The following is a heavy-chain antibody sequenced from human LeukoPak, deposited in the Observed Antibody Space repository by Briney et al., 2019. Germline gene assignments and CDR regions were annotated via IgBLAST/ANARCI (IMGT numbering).Heavy chain of an antibody. Sequence: SETLSLTCTVSGDSINSGSYFWGWIRQPPGKGLEWIVSLYSSGSTYYNPSLQSRVTLFVDTSKNQFSLKLSSVTAADTAVYYCARLGYSNYRVIWFDPWGQGTLVTVSS. J-gene: IGHJ5*02. CDR2: LYSSGST. CDR3: ARLGYSNYRVIWFDP. CDR1: GDSINSGSYF. D-gene: IGHD4-11*01. V-gene: IGHV4-39*01.